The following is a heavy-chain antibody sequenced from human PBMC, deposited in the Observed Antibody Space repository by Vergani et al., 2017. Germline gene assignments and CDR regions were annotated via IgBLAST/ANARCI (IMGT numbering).Heavy chain of an antibody. CDR2: IWYDGSNK. V-gene: IGHV3-33*01. D-gene: IGHD1-26*01. J-gene: IGHJ4*02. CDR3: ASQYSGSYYFDY. CDR1: GFTFSSYG. Sequence: QVQLVESGGGVVQPGRSLRLSCAASGFTFSSYGMHWVRQAPGKGLEWVAVIWYDGSNKYYADSVKGRFTISRDNSKNTLYLQTNSLRAEDTAVYYCASQYSGSYYFDYWGQGTLVTVSS.